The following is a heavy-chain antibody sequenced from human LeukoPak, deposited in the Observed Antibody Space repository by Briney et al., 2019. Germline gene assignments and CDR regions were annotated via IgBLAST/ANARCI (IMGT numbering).Heavy chain of an antibody. J-gene: IGHJ3*02. Sequence: SETLSLTCTVSGYSISSGYYWGWIRQPPGKGLGWIGSIYHSGSTYYNPSLKSRVTISVDTSKNQFSLKLSSVTAADTAVYYCAVVEMARKGAFDIWGQGTMVTVSS. CDR3: AVVEMARKGAFDI. CDR1: GYSISSGYY. CDR2: IYHSGST. D-gene: IGHD5-24*01. V-gene: IGHV4-38-2*02.